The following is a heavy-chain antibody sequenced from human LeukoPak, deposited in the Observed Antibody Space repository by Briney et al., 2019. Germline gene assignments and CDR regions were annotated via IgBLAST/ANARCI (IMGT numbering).Heavy chain of an antibody. Sequence: SETLSLTCTVSGGSISSSSYYWGWLRQPPGKGLEWIGSIYYSGSTYYNPSLKSRVTISVDTSKNQFSLKLSSVTAADTAVYYCATIIEQSGFSSWYKGRLSGANWFDPWGQGTLVTVSS. CDR3: ATIIEQSGFSSWYKGRLSGANWFDP. D-gene: IGHD6-13*01. J-gene: IGHJ5*02. V-gene: IGHV4-39*01. CDR1: GGSISSSSYY. CDR2: IYYSGST.